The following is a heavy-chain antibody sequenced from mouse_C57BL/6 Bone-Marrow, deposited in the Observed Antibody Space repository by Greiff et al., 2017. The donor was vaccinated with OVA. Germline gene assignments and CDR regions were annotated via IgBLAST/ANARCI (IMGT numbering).Heavy chain of an antibody. Sequence: QVQLQQSGAELARPGASVKLSCKASGYTFTSYGISWVKQRPGQGLEWIGEIYPRSGNTYYNEKFKGKATLTADKSSSTAYMELRSLTSEDSAVYFCARSLYYYGRDYWGQGTTLTVSS. V-gene: IGHV1-81*01. J-gene: IGHJ2*01. CDR3: ARSLYYYGRDY. D-gene: IGHD1-1*01. CDR1: GYTFTSYG. CDR2: IYPRSGNT.